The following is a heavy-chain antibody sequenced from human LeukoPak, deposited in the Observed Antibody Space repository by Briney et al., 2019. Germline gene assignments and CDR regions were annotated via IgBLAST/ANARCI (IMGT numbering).Heavy chain of an antibody. D-gene: IGHD4-17*01. CDR1: GFTFSSYE. Sequence: GGSLRLSCAASGFTFSSYEMNWVRQAPGKGLEWVSYFSSSGSTIYYADSVKGRFTISRDNAKNSLYLQMNSLRAEDTAVYYCASINDYGDYLVDYWGQGTLVTVSS. CDR3: ASINDYGDYLVDY. CDR2: FSSSGSTI. J-gene: IGHJ4*02. V-gene: IGHV3-48*03.